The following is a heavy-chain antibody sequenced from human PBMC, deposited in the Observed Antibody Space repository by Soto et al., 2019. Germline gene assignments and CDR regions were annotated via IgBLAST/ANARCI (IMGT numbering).Heavy chain of an antibody. Sequence: GGSLRLSCAASGFTFSSYWMHWVRQAPGKGLVWVSRINSDGSSTSYANSVKGRFTISRDNAKNTLYLQMNSLRAEDTAVYYCARAYSGGYYGMDVWGQGTTVTVSS. CDR3: ARAYSGGYYGMDV. D-gene: IGHD1-26*01. J-gene: IGHJ6*02. V-gene: IGHV3-74*01. CDR2: INSDGSST. CDR1: GFTFSSYW.